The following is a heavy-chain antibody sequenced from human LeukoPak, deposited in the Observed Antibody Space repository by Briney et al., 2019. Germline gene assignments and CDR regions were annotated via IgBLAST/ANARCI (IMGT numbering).Heavy chain of an antibody. CDR1: GYTFTGYY. J-gene: IGHJ4*02. Sequence: ASVKASCKASGYTFTGYYMHWVRQAPGQGLEWMGWINPNSGGTNYAQKFQGWVTMTRDTSISTAYMELSRLRSDDTAVYYCASGEDYYGSGSLDYWGQGTLVTVSS. D-gene: IGHD3-10*01. CDR2: INPNSGGT. V-gene: IGHV1-2*04. CDR3: ASGEDYYGSGSLDY.